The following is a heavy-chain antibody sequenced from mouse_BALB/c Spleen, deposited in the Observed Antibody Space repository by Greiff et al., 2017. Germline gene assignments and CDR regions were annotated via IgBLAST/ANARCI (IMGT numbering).Heavy chain of an antibody. V-gene: IGHV5-12-2*01. CDR2: ISNGGGST. CDR1: GFTFSSYT. Sequence: EVKLMESGGGLVQPGGSLKLSCAASGFTFSSYTMSWVRQTPEKRLEWVAYISNGGGSTYYPDTVKGRFTISRDNAKNTLYLQMSSLKSEDTAMYYCARRGVTTFYYYAMDYWGQGTSVTVSS. CDR3: ARRGVTTFYYYAMDY. D-gene: IGHD2-1*01. J-gene: IGHJ4*01.